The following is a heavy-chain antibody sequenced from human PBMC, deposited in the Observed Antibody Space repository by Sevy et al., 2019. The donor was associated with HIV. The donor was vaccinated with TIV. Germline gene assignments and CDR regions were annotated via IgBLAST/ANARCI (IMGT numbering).Heavy chain of an antibody. J-gene: IGHJ4*02. D-gene: IGHD6-25*01. CDR3: ARGGQRFDY. V-gene: IGHV3-7*01. CDR2: IKQDGSER. Sequence: GGSLRLSCAASGFTFSSYWMSWVRQAPGKGLEWVANIKQDGSERYYLDSVKGRYTISRDNAKNSLYLQMDSLRAEDTAVYYCARGGQRFDYWGQGTLVTVSS. CDR1: GFTFSSYW.